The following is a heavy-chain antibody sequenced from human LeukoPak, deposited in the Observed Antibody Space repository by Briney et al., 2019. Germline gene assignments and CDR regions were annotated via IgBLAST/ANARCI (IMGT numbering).Heavy chain of an antibody. D-gene: IGHD6-13*01. Sequence: GGSLRLSCAASGFTFTDYVMSWVRQAPGTGLEWVSAISGIANAIFYASSVKGRFTISRDNSKNTLSLQMSSLRAEDTAVYYCARSGVTGSSWYPWGQGTLVTASS. J-gene: IGHJ5*02. CDR2: ISGIANAI. CDR3: ARSGVTGSSWYP. CDR1: GFTFTDYV. V-gene: IGHV3-23*01.